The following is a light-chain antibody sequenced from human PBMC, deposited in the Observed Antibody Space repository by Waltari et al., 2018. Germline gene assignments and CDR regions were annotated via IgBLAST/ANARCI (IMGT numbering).Light chain of an antibody. CDR1: IGAVNSGSS. Sequence: QTVVTQEPSLTVSPGGTVTLTCASSIGAVNSGSSPNWFQQKPGQAPRSLIYNTNNKHPWTPARFSGSLLGGKAALTLSSVQPEDEADYYCLLYFGGAHLVFGGGTKLTVL. J-gene: IGLJ3*02. CDR3: LLYFGGAHLV. V-gene: IGLV7-43*01. CDR2: NTN.